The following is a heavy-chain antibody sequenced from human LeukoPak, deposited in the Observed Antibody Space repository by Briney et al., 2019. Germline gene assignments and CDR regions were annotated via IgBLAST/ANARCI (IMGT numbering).Heavy chain of an antibody. D-gene: IGHD3-3*01. Sequence: GGSLSLSCVASGFSLSNYAMHGVRQTPGNGLEWVAVIWYDGSNEYYSASVKGRFAVSRDTSKNTLYLQMNNLRAEDTAVYFCARDPGLRLDSWGQGTLLTVSS. CDR3: ARDPGLRLDS. J-gene: IGHJ4*02. CDR1: GFSLSNYA. V-gene: IGHV3-33*01. CDR2: IWYDGSNE.